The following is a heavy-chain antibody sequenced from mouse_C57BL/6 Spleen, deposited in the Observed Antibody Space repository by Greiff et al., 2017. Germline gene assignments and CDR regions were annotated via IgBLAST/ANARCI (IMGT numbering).Heavy chain of an antibody. V-gene: IGHV5-4*01. D-gene: IGHD1-1*01. Sequence: EVMLVESGGGLVKPGGSLKLSCAASGFTFSSYAMSWVRQTPEKRLEWVATISDGGSYTYYPDNVKGRFTISRDNAKNNLYLQMSHLKSEDTAMYYCARDGAYGSSAWFAYWGQGTLVTVSA. CDR1: GFTFSSYA. J-gene: IGHJ3*01. CDR3: ARDGAYGSSAWFAY. CDR2: ISDGGSYT.